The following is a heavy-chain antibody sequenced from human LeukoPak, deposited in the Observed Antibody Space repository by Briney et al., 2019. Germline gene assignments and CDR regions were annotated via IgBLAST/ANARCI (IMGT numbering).Heavy chain of an antibody. D-gene: IGHD6-13*01. V-gene: IGHV4-34*01. CDR2: INHSGST. CDR3: ARGGLWYSTLDY. J-gene: IGHJ4*02. Sequence: SETLSLTCAVYGGSFSGYYWSWIRQPPGKGLEWIGEINHSGSTNYNPSLKSRVTISVDTSKNQFSLKLSSVTAADTAVYYCARGGLWYSTLDYWGQGTLSPSPQ. CDR1: GGSFSGYY.